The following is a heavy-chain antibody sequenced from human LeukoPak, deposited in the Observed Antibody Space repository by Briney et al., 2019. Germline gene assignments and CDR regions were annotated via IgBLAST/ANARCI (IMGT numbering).Heavy chain of an antibody. CDR2: IYYSGNT. J-gene: IGHJ4*02. CDR3: ARHSRGYDYPSFDY. V-gene: IGHV4-59*08. Sequence: SETLSLTCTVSGASISSYYWSWIRQPPGKGLEWIGYIYYSGNTNYNPSLKSRVTISVDTSKNQFSLKLSSVTAADTAVYYCARHSRGYDYPSFDYWGQGTLVTVSS. D-gene: IGHD5-12*01. CDR1: GASISSYY.